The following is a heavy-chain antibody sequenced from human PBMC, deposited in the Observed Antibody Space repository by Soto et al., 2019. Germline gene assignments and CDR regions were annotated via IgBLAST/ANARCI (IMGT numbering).Heavy chain of an antibody. CDR2: INAGNGNT. CDR3: ARDSSITMVRGVIPDDY. CDR1: GYTFTSYA. Sequence: GASVKVSCKASGYTFTSYAIHWVRQAPGQRLEWMGWINAGNGNTKYSQKFQGRVTITRDTSASTAYMELSSLRSEDTAVYYCARDSSITMVRGVIPDDYWGQGTLVTVS. V-gene: IGHV1-3*01. J-gene: IGHJ4*02. D-gene: IGHD3-10*01.